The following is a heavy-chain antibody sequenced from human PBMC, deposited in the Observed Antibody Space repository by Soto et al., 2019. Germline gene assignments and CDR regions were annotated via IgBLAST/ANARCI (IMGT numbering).Heavy chain of an antibody. V-gene: IGHV3-7*01. CDR2: IKQDGSKK. CDR3: ARDGRILSSSWYRTSHSYYYYYYMDV. J-gene: IGHJ6*03. Sequence: EVQLVESGGGLVQPGGSLRLSCAASGFTFSSYWMSWVRQAPGKGLEWVANIKQDGSKKYYVDSVKGRFTISRDNAKNSLYLQMNSLRAEDTAVYYCARDGRILSSSWYRTSHSYYYYYYMDVWGKGTTVTVSS. CDR1: GFTFSSYW. D-gene: IGHD6-13*01.